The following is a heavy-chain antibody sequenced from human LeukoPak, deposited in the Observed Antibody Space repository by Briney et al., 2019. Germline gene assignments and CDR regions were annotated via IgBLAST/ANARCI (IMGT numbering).Heavy chain of an antibody. Sequence: PGGSLRLSCAASGFTFSSYSMNWVRQAPGKGLEWVSSISSSSSYIYYADSVKGRFTISRDNAKNSLYLQMNSLRAEDTAVYYCARDWGFGESMVFDPWGQGTLVTVSS. J-gene: IGHJ5*02. CDR3: ARDWGFGESMVFDP. CDR2: ISSSSSYI. D-gene: IGHD3-10*01. V-gene: IGHV3-21*01. CDR1: GFTFSSYS.